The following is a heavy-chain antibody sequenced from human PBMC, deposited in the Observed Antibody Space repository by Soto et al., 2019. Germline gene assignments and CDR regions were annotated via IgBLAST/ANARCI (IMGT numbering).Heavy chain of an antibody. CDR1: GYTFTSYY. Sequence: ASVKVSCKASGYTFTSYYMHWVRQAPGQGLEWMGIINPSGGSTSYAQKFQGRVTISVDTSKNQFSLKLSSVTAADTAVYYCARVTEYCSGGSCYDIFDYWGQGTLVTVSS. D-gene: IGHD2-15*01. J-gene: IGHJ4*02. V-gene: IGHV1-46*01. CDR3: ARVTEYCSGGSCYDIFDY. CDR2: INPSGGST.